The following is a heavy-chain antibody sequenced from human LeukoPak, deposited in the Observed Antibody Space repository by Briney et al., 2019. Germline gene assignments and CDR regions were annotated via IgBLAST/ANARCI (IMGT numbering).Heavy chain of an antibody. CDR3: ATGCGGGWYPGGVDY. Sequence: GGSLRLSCAASGFTFSSYWMHWVRQAPGKGLVWVSYIDTAGTSTNYADSVKGRFTVSRDNARNTLYLQMNSLRVEDTAVYFCATGCGGGWYPGGVDYWGRGTLVTVSS. J-gene: IGHJ4*02. V-gene: IGHV3-74*01. D-gene: IGHD6-19*01. CDR1: GFTFSSYW. CDR2: IDTAGTST.